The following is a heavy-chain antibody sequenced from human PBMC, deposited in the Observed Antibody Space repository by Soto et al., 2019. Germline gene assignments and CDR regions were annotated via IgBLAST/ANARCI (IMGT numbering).Heavy chain of an antibody. CDR3: ARDMGELSLVGSFDY. CDR2: INHSGST. V-gene: IGHV4-34*01. Sequence: QVQLQQWGAGLLKPSETLSLTCAVYGGSFSGYYWSWIRQPPGKGLEWIGEINHSGSTNYNPSLKRRVTISVDTSKNQFSLKLSSVTAADTAVYYCARDMGELSLVGSFDYWGQGTLVTVSS. J-gene: IGHJ4*02. CDR1: GGSFSGYY. D-gene: IGHD3-16*02.